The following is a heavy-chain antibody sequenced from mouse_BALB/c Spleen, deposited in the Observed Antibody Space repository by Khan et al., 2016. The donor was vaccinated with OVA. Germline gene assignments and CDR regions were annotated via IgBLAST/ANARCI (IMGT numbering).Heavy chain of an antibody. V-gene: IGHV1-77*01. Sequence: QVQLQQSGAELARPGASVKLSCKASGYTFTDYYINWVKQRTGQGLEWIGEISPGSGDTYYNEKFKGKVTLTADKSSSTAYMQPSSLTSEASAVYFCARRNYFGYTFAYWGQGTLVTVSA. CDR3: ARRNYFGYTFAY. CDR1: GYTFTDYY. J-gene: IGHJ3*01. CDR2: ISPGSGDT. D-gene: IGHD1-2*01.